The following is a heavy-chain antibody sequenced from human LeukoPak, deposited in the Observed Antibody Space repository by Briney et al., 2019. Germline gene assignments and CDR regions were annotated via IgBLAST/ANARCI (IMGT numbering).Heavy chain of an antibody. CDR3: TRSGNLDP. CDR1: GFTFGDYA. J-gene: IGHJ5*02. Sequence: GRSLRLSCTASGFTFGDYAMSWVRQAPGKGLEWVGFIRSKAYGGTTEYAASVKGRFTISRDDSKSIAYLQMNSLKTEETAVYYCTRSGNLDPWGQGTLVSVSS. D-gene: IGHD1-26*01. CDR2: IRSKAYGGTT. V-gene: IGHV3-49*04.